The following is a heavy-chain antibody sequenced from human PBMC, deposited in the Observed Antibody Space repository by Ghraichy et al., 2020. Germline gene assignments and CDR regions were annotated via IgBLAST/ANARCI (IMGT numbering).Heavy chain of an antibody. J-gene: IGHJ2*01. V-gene: IGHV3-23*01. D-gene: IGHD1-26*01. CDR1: GLTFSNFA. CDR2: ISGSGGSI. Sequence: GGSLRLSCAVSGLTFSNFAMAWVRQAPGKGLEWVSTISGSGGSIWYADSGKGRFIISRDNSRSTFYLQMNSLRAEDTAVDYCAKGKGSGSYVNWSFNIWGRGTPVTVSP. CDR3: AKGKGSGSYVNWSFNI.